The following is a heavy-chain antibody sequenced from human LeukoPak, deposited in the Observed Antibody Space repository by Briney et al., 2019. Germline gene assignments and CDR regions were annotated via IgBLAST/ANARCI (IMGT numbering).Heavy chain of an antibody. CDR1: GFTFSSYS. CDR3: ARHYDFWSGYLYYYYGMDV. V-gene: IGHV3-21*01. Sequence: GGSLRLSCAASGFTFSSYSMNWVRKAPGKGLEWVSSISSSSSYIYYADSVKGRFTISRDNAKNSLYLQMNSLRAEDTAVYYCARHYDFWSGYLYYYYGMDVWGQGTTVTVSS. CDR2: ISSSSSYI. D-gene: IGHD3-3*01. J-gene: IGHJ6*02.